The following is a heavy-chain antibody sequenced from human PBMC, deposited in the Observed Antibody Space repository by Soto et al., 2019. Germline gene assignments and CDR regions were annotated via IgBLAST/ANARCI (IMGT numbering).Heavy chain of an antibody. V-gene: IGHV4-59*01. CDR2: VYNSGST. CDR1: GGSITSYN. Sequence: SETLSLTCTVSGGSITSYNWNWLRQPPGKALEWIGYVYNSGSTNYNPSLKSRVTISVDTSKNQFSLKVNSVTAADTAVYYCASALYCSGGSCSFDPWGQGTLVTVSS. D-gene: IGHD2-15*01. CDR3: ASALYCSGGSCSFDP. J-gene: IGHJ5*02.